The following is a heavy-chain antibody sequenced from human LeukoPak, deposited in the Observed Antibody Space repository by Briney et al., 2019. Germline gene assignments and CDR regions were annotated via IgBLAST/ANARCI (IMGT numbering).Heavy chain of an antibody. J-gene: IGHJ4*02. Sequence: PGRSLRLSCAASGFTFDDYAMHWVRQAPGKGLEWVSGISWNSGNIFYGDSVKGRFTISRDNAKNSLYLQMNSLRAEDTALYYCAKAAALTRFDYWGQGTLVTVFS. CDR1: GFTFDDYA. CDR2: ISWNSGNI. CDR3: AKAAALTRFDY. D-gene: IGHD6-25*01. V-gene: IGHV3-9*01.